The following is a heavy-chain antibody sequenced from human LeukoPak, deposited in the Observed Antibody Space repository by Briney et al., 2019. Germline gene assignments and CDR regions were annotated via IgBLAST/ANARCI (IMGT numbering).Heavy chain of an antibody. J-gene: IGHJ4*02. D-gene: IGHD3-22*01. CDR2: ISSSGSTI. CDR1: GFTFSSYE. Sequence: PGGSLRLSCAASGFTFSSYEMNWVRQAPGKGLEGVSYISSSGSTIYYADSVKGRFTISRDNAKNSLYLQMNSLRAEDTAVYYCASDKTSYYYDSSGYFDYWGQGTLVTVSS. V-gene: IGHV3-48*03. CDR3: ASDKTSYYYDSSGYFDY.